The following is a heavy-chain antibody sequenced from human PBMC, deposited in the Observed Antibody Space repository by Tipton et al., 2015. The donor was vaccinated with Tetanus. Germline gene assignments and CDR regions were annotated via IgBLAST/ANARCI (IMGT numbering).Heavy chain of an antibody. Sequence: GLVKPSQTLSLTCSVSGGSISSGGYYWSWLRQHPGKGLEWLGYIYYTGNTYYNPSHKSRLTISLDTSKNQFSLRLSSLSAADTAVYFCARRGGGSTFDHWGQGTLVTVSS. CDR2: IYYTGNT. CDR1: GGSISSGGYY. J-gene: IGHJ4*02. CDR3: ARRGGGSTFDH. V-gene: IGHV4-31*03. D-gene: IGHD1-26*01.